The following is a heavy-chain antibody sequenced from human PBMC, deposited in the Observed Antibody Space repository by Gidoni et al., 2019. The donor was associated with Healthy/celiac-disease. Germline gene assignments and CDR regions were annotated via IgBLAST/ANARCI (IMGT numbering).Heavy chain of an antibody. CDR2: INAGNGNT. CDR1: GDTFTSYA. CDR3: ARGRSSIPRTPWFDP. D-gene: IGHD6-13*01. Sequence: QVQLVQSGAEGKKPGASVKVSCKASGDTFTSYAMHWVRQATGQRLEWMGWINAGNGNTQYSQKFQGRVTITRDTSASTAYMELSSLRSEDTAVYYCARGRSSIPRTPWFDPWGQGTLVTVSS. J-gene: IGHJ5*02. V-gene: IGHV1-3*01.